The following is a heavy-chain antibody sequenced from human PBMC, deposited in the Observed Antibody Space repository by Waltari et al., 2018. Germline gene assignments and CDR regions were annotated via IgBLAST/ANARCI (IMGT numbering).Heavy chain of an antibody. V-gene: IGHV3-74*01. J-gene: IGHJ5*02. CDR1: GFTFNNFW. Sequence: EVRLVESGGGLVQPGGSLRLSCVASGFTFNNFWMHWVRQAPGKGLVWVSRINDDGRNATYAETVKGRFTMSRDNAKNTLYLQMSNVRVDDSAVYYCARGPYISSTGTQYHWGQGALVTVSS. CDR2: INDDGRNA. D-gene: IGHD1-7*01. CDR3: ARGPYISSTGTQYH.